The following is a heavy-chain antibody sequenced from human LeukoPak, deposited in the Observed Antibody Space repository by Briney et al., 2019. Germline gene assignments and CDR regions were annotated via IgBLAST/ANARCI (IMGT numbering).Heavy chain of an antibody. CDR1: GYSFTSYW. V-gene: IGHV5-10-1*01. J-gene: IGHJ4*02. CDR3: ARHAYSSSPFDY. Sequence: GESLKISCKGSGYSFTSYWISWVRQMPGKGLEWMGRIDPSDSYTNYSPSFQGHVTISADKSISTAYLQWSSLKASDTAMYYCARHAYSSSPFDYWGQGTLVTVS. D-gene: IGHD6-13*01. CDR2: IDPSDSYT.